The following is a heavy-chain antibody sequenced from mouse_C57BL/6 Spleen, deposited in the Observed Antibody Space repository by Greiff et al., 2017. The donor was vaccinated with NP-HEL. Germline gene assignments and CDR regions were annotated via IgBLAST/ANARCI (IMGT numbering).Heavy chain of an antibody. Sequence: VQLQQPGAELVKPGASVKLSCKASGYTLTSYWMHWVKQRPGRGLEWIGRIDPNSGGAKYNEKFKSKATLTVDKPSSTAYMQLSSLTSEDSAVYYCARGYDEGYYAMDYWGQGTSVTVSS. J-gene: IGHJ4*01. V-gene: IGHV1-72*01. CDR2: IDPNSGGA. CDR1: GYTLTSYW. D-gene: IGHD2-2*01. CDR3: ARGYDEGYYAMDY.